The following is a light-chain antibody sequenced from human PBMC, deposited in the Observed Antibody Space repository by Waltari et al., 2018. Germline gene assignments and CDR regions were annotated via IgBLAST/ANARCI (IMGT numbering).Light chain of an antibody. V-gene: IGLV2-14*01. J-gene: IGLJ2*01. CDR2: EVN. Sequence: QSALTQPAYVSGSPGQSITISCTGSSNDVGAYNYVSWYQQPPGKAPKLIIYEVNTRPSGISNRFSGSHSGNTASLTISGLQADDEAYYHCSSYTTTNTVVFGGGTTLTVL. CDR3: SSYTTTNTVV. CDR1: SNDVGAYNY.